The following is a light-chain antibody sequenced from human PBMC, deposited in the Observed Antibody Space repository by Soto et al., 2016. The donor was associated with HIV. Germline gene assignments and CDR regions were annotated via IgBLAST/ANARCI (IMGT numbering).Light chain of an antibody. V-gene: IGKV1-8*01. CDR1: QGISSY. Sequence: AIRMTQSPSSLSASTGDRVTITCRASQGISSYLAWYQQKPGKAPNLLIYTASTLQSGVPSRFSGSGSGTDFTLTISCLQSEDFATYYCQQYNSYPWTFGQGTKVEMK. J-gene: IGKJ1*01. CDR3: QQYNSYPWT. CDR2: TAS.